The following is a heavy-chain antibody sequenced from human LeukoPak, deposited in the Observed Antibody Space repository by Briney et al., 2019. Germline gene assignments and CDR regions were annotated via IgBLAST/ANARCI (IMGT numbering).Heavy chain of an antibody. J-gene: IGHJ4*02. D-gene: IGHD3-3*01. CDR3: ARDLRFLERTAYFDY. V-gene: IGHV1-2*02. CDR1: GYTFTGYY. CDR2: INPNSGGT. Sequence: ASVKVSCKASGYTFTGYYIHWVRQAPGQGLEWMGWINPNSGGTNYAQMFQGRVTMTTDTSTSTAYMELRSLRSDDTAVYYCARDLRFLERTAYFDYWGQGTLVTVSS.